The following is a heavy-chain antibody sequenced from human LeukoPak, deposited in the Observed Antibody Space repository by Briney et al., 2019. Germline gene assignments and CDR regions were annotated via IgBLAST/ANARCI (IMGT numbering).Heavy chain of an antibody. CDR1: EYTFTDPAYY. V-gene: IGHV1-2*02. CDR3: ARDYSGPEGGNDY. J-gene: IGHJ4*02. Sequence: ASVKVSCKGSEYTFTDPAYYMHWVRQAPGQGLEWMGWINCNSGVPNYAQKFQGRVTMTRDTSISTAYMELSRLRSDDTAVYYCARDYSGPEGGNDYWGQGTLVTVSS. CDR2: INCNSGVP. D-gene: IGHD6-19*01.